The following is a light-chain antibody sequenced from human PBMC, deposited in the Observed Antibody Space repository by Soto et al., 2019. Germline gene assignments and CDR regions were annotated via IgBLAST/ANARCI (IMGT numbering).Light chain of an antibody. CDR3: QQYNSYWT. Sequence: IRMSQAPATLVASVGGRVTINCRASQSISSWLAWYQQKPGKAPKFLIYKASSLGSGVPSRFSGSGSGTEFALPIRSLQPDDVATYYCQQYNSYWTFGQGTKVDIK. CDR1: QSISSW. V-gene: IGKV1-5*03. CDR2: KAS. J-gene: IGKJ1*01.